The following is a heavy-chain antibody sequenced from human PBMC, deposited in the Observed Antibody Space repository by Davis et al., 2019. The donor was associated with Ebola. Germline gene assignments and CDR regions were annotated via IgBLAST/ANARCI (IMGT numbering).Heavy chain of an antibody. D-gene: IGHD2-21*01. CDR2: IYYSGST. CDR1: GGSISSYY. J-gene: IGHJ4*02. V-gene: IGHV4-59*01. Sequence: PSETLSLTCTVSGGSISSYYWSWIRQPPGKGLEWIGYIYYSGSTNYNPSLKSRVTISLDMSNNQFSLGLTSVTAADTAVYYCARGSIWFDYWGQGTLVTVSS. CDR3: ARGSIWFDY.